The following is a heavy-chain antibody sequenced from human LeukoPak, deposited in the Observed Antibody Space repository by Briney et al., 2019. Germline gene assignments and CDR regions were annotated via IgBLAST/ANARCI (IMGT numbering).Heavy chain of an antibody. CDR3: AKVAKYYYGSETYYFFEH. CDR2: ISASGTVT. D-gene: IGHD3-10*01. V-gene: IGHV3-48*03. J-gene: IGHJ4*02. CDR1: GFSFSSYE. Sequence: GGSLRLSCAASGFSFSSYEMNWVRQAPGKGLEWISYISASGTVTHYADSVEGRFTIYRDNAKNSLYLQMNSLRVEDTAVYYCAKVAKYYYGSETYYFFEHWGQGTPVTASS.